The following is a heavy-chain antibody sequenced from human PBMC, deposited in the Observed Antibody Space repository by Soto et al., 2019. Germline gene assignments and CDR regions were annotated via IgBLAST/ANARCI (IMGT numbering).Heavy chain of an antibody. Sequence: ASVKVSCKASGYTFTSYGIRWVRQAPGQGLEWMGWISAYNGNTNYAQKLQGRVTMTTDTSTSTAYMELRSLRSDDTAVYYCAVDYYGSGSYYNWGQGTLVTVSS. CDR2: ISAYNGNT. CDR1: GYTFTSYG. CDR3: AVDYYGSGSYYN. V-gene: IGHV1-18*01. D-gene: IGHD3-10*01. J-gene: IGHJ4*02.